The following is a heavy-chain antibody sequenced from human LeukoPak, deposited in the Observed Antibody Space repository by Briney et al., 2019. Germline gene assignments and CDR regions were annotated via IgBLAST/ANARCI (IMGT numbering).Heavy chain of an antibody. CDR2: IYTSGST. CDR1: GGSISSYY. CDR3: ARSSFDSSGWYYFDY. D-gene: IGHD6-19*01. J-gene: IGHJ4*02. V-gene: IGHV4-4*07. Sequence: SETLSLTCTVSGGSISSYYWSWIRQPAGKGLEWIGRIYTSGSTNYNPSLKSRVTMSVDTPKNQFSLKLSSVTAADTAVYYCARSSFDSSGWYYFDYWGQGTLVTVSS.